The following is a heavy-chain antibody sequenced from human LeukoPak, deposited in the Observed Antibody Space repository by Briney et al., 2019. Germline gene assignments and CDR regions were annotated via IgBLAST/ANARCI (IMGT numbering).Heavy chain of an antibody. CDR3: AKGNGDYFDY. CDR1: GFTFSSYS. D-gene: IGHD1-1*01. CDR2: ISSSSSTI. V-gene: IGHV3-48*01. J-gene: IGHJ4*02. Sequence: GGSLRLSCAASGFTFSSYSMNWVRQAPGKGPEWVSYISSSSSTIYYADSVKGRFTISRDNSKNTLYLQMNSLRAEDTAVYYCAKGNGDYFDYWGQGTLVTVSS.